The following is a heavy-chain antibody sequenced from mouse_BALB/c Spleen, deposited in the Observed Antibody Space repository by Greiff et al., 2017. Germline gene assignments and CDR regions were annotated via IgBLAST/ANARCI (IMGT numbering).Heavy chain of an antibody. V-gene: IGHV1-87*01. CDR1: GYTFTSYW. CDR3: ARSGDGRGFYAMDY. CDR2: IYPGDGDT. Sequence: QVQLQQSGAELARPGASVKLSCKASGYTFTSYWMQWVKQRPGQGLEWIGAIYPGDGDTRYTQKFKGKATLTADKSSSTAYMQLSSLASEDSAVYYCARSGDGRGFYAMDYWGQGTSVTVSS. J-gene: IGHJ4*01. D-gene: IGHD2-3*01.